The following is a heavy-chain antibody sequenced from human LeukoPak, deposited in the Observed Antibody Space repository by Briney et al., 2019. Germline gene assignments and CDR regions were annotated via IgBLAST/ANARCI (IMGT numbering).Heavy chain of an antibody. D-gene: IGHD1-1*01. Sequence: PGRSLRLSCTASGFTFSGHWIHWVRQPQGMGLVWVSRINERGTDSMYAESVKGRFTISRDNAKNTVYLQMNSLRAEDTAVYYCVRDETLWTLDWWGQGTLVSVSS. CDR3: VRDETLWTLDW. CDR1: GFTFSGHW. J-gene: IGHJ4*02. V-gene: IGHV3-74*03. CDR2: INERGTDS.